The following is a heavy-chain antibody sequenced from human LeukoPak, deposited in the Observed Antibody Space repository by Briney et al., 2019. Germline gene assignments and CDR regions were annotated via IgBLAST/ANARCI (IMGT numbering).Heavy chain of an antibody. CDR2: VYFTGST. J-gene: IGHJ4*02. CDR3: GRDGDSSGYYYVGMVDY. V-gene: IGHV4-34*01. Sequence: SETLSLTCAVYGGSFSGYYWSWIRQPPGKGLEWIGSVYFTGSTNYNPSLRSRVTISVDTSKNQFSLKLSSVTAADTAVYYCGRDGDSSGYYYVGMVDYWGQGTLVTVSS. CDR1: GGSFSGYY. D-gene: IGHD3-22*01.